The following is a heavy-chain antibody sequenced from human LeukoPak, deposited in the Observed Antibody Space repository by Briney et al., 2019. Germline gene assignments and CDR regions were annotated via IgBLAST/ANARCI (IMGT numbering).Heavy chain of an antibody. CDR2: INPIFGTA. V-gene: IGHV1-69*05. J-gene: IGHJ6*03. D-gene: IGHD3-3*01. CDR3: ARGSDDFGVVMPLSYYYYYMDV. CDR1: GGTFNSYA. Sequence: SVKVSYKPSGGTFNSYAISWVRQAPGQGLEWMGGINPIFGTANYAQKFQGRVTITTDESTSTAYMELSSLRSEDTAVYYCARGSDDFGVVMPLSYYYYYMDVWGKGTTVTVSS.